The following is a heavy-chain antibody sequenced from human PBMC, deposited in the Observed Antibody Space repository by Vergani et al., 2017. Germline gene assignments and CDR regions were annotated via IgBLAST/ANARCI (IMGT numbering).Heavy chain of an antibody. D-gene: IGHD3-22*01. CDR3: ARGRALYYYDQHYYFDY. V-gene: IGHV4-30-2*01. CDR2: IYHSGST. J-gene: IGHJ4*02. Sequence: QLQLQESGSGLVKPSQTLSLTCAVSGGSISSGGYSWSWIRQPPGKGLEWIGYIYHSGSTYYNPSLKSRVTISVDTSKNQFSLKLSSVTAADTAVYYCARGRALYYYDQHYYFDYWGQGTLVTVSS. CDR1: GGSISSGGYS.